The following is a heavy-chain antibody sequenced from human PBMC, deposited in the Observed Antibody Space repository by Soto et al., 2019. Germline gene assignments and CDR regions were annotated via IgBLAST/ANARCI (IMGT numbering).Heavy chain of an antibody. J-gene: IGHJ4*02. CDR2: ISAYNGNT. D-gene: IGHD3-10*01. CDR3: ARGRSMVRGVIIPIRSNYFDY. V-gene: IGHV1-18*04. Sequence: GASVKVSCKASGYTFTSYGISWVRQAPGQGLEWMGWISAYNGNTNYAQKLQGRVTMTTDTSTSTAYMELRSLRSDDTAVYYCARGRSMVRGVIIPIRSNYFDYWGQGXLVTVYS. CDR1: GYTFTSYG.